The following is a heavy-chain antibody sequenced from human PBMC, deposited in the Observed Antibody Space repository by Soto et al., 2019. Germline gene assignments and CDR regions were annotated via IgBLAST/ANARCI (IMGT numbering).Heavy chain of an antibody. D-gene: IGHD6-13*01. CDR1: DYTFTSYG. CDR2: ISVYNGNT. CDR3: ARSGSSWNLREFDY. V-gene: IGHV1-18*01. J-gene: IGHJ4*02. Sequence: GASVKVSCKASDYTFTSYGIICVRQAPGQGLEWIGWISVYNGNTNYAQKFRGRATMTTDISTTTAYMEMRSLRSDDTAVYYCARSGSSWNLREFDYWGQGTLVTVSS.